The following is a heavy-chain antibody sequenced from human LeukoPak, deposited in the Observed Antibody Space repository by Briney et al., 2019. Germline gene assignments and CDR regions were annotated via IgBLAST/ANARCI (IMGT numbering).Heavy chain of an antibody. D-gene: IGHD6-19*01. Sequence: SETLSLTCTVSGGSISGYYWSWIRQPPGKGLEWIGYIFYSGSTNYNPSLKSRVAISMDTSNNQFSLKLNSVTAADTAVYYCVRGAGWYPYWGQGTLVTVSS. V-gene: IGHV4-59*01. J-gene: IGHJ4*02. CDR2: IFYSGST. CDR1: GGSISGYY. CDR3: VRGAGWYPY.